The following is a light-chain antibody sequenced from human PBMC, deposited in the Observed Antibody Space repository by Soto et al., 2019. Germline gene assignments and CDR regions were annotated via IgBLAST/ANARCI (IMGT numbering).Light chain of an antibody. CDR3: QQYRSWPRT. CDR1: QSVDIN. Sequence: EILLTQFPTPLSVSPVERDTPSCRASQSVDINLAWYQQKPGQAPRLLIYGASTRATDMPGRFSGRGAGAEFTLTISSLQSEDFAVYYCQQYRSWPRTFGQGTKVDIK. J-gene: IGKJ1*01. V-gene: IGKV3-15*01. CDR2: GAS.